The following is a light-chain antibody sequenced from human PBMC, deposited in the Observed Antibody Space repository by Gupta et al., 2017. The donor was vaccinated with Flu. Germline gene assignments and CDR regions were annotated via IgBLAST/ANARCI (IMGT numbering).Light chain of an antibody. CDR2: AAS. V-gene: IGKV1-39*01. Sequence: DIQMTQSPSSLSASVGDRVTITCRASQTISSYLNWYQQKPGKAPKLLISAASRLQSGVPSRFSGSGSGTDFTLTITWLQPEDVATFYCQQMDSTPWTFGQGTKVEI. CDR1: QTISSY. CDR3: QQMDSTPWT. J-gene: IGKJ1*01.